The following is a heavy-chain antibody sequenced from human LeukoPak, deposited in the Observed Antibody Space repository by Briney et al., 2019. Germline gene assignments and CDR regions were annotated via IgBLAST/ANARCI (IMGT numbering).Heavy chain of an antibody. D-gene: IGHD3-10*01. CDR2: ISGSSGHI. CDR1: GFTFSNYA. J-gene: IGHJ6*04. CDR3: ARDYLGG. Sequence: GGSLRLSCAASGFTFSNYAMIWVRQAPGKGLEWVSSISGSSGHIYYADSVKGRFTTSRDNAKNSLYLQMNSLRAEDTAVYYCARDYLGGWGKGVMVTVSS. V-gene: IGHV3-21*06.